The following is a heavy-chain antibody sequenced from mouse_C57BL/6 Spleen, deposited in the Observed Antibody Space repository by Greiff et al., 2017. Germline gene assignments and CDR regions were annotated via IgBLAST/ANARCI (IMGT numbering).Heavy chain of an antibody. V-gene: IGHV1-64*01. Sequence: QVQLQQPGAELVKPGASVKLSCKASGYTFTSYWMHWVKQRPGQGLEWIGMIHPNSGSTNYNEKFKSKATLTVDKSSSTAYMQLSSLTSEDSAVYYCEQASMGYYFDYWGQGTTLTVSS. CDR3: EQASMGYYFDY. CDR1: GYTFTSYW. CDR2: IHPNSGST. J-gene: IGHJ2*01. D-gene: IGHD6-1*01.